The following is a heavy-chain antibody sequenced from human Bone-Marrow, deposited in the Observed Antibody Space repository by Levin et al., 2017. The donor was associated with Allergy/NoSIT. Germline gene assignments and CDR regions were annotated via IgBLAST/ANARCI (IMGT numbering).Heavy chain of an antibody. D-gene: IGHD5-18*01. CDR3: ARRGVQLWSHWFDP. Sequence: SETLSLTCTVSGGSISSYYWSWIRQPPGKGLEWIGYIYYSGSTNYNPSLKSRVTISVDTSKNQFSLKLSSVTAADTAVYYCARRGVQLWSHWFDPWGQGTLVTVSS. J-gene: IGHJ5*02. CDR1: GGSISSYY. CDR2: IYYSGST. V-gene: IGHV4-59*01.